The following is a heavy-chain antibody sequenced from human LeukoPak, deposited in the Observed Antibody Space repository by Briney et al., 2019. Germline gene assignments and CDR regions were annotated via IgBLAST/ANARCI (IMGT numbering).Heavy chain of an antibody. V-gene: IGHV3-23*01. J-gene: IGHJ4*02. CDR1: GFTFRNYA. CDR3: AKDSEDIVVVPAATAFDY. Sequence: GGSLRLSCVVSGFTFRNYAMHWVRQAPGKGLEWVSAISGGGGSTYYADSVKGRFTISRDNSKNTLYLQMNSLRAEDTAVYYCAKDSEDIVVVPAATAFDYWGQGTLVTVSS. D-gene: IGHD2-2*01. CDR2: ISGGGGST.